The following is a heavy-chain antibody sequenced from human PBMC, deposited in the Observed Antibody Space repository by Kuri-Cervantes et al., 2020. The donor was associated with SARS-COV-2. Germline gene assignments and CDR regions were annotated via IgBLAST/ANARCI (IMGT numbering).Heavy chain of an antibody. D-gene: IGHD4-23*01. J-gene: IGHJ3*02. V-gene: IGHV4-34*01. CDR3: ARELPQDAFDI. CDR1: GGSFSGYY. Sequence: SETLSLTCAVYGGSFSGYYWSWIRQPPGKGLEWIGEINHSGSTNYNPSLKSRVTISVDTSKNQLSLKLSSVTAADTAVYYCARELPQDAFDIWGQGTMVTVSS. CDR2: INHSGST.